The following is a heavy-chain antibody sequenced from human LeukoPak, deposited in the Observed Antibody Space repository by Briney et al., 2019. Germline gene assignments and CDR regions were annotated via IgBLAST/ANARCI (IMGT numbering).Heavy chain of an antibody. D-gene: IGHD4-17*01. CDR1: GGSISSYY. CDR2: IYTSGST. CDR3: ARDYGDYRLGAFDI. J-gene: IGHJ3*02. Sequence: SETLSPTCTVSGGSISSYYWSWIRQPAGKGLEWIGRIYTSGSTNYNPSLKSRVTMSVDTSKNQFSLKLSSVTAADTAVYYCARDYGDYRLGAFDIWGQGTMVTVSS. V-gene: IGHV4-4*07.